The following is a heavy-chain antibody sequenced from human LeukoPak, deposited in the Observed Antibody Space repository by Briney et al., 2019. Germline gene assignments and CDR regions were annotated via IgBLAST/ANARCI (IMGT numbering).Heavy chain of an antibody. CDR1: GFTFSTYS. CDR3: AKDEANGDYVDY. V-gene: IGHV3-23*01. J-gene: IGHJ4*02. CDR2: ISGSGGST. Sequence: GGSLRLSCAASGFTFSTYSMNWVRQAPGKGLEWVSAISGSGGSTYYADSVKGRFTISRDNSKNTLYLQMNSLRAEDTAVYYCAKDEANGDYVDYWGQGTLVTVSS. D-gene: IGHD4-17*01.